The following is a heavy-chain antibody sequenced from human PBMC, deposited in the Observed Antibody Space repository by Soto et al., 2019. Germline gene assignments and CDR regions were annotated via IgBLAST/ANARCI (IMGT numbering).Heavy chain of an antibody. Sequence: GASVKVSCKASGYTFTSYGISWVRQAPGQGLEWMGWISAYNGNTNYAQKLQGRVTMTTDTSTSTAYMELRSLRSDDTAVYYCASAPIAAAGEYGMDVWGQGTTVTVSS. J-gene: IGHJ6*02. CDR3: ASAPIAAAGEYGMDV. D-gene: IGHD6-13*01. V-gene: IGHV1-18*04. CDR1: GYTFTSYG. CDR2: ISAYNGNT.